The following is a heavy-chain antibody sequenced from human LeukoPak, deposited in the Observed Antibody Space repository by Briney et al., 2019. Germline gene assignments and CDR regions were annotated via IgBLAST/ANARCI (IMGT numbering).Heavy chain of an antibody. CDR3: ATYIVATITFDY. V-gene: IGHV3-7*01. CDR2: IKQDGSEK. CDR1: GFTLRSYT. J-gene: IGHJ4*02. Sequence: GGSLRLSCAASGFTLRSYTMNWVRQAPGKGLEWVANIKQDGSEKYYVDSVKGRFTISRDNAKNSLYLQMNSLRAEDTAVYYCATYIVATITFDYWGQGTLVTVSS. D-gene: IGHD5-12*01.